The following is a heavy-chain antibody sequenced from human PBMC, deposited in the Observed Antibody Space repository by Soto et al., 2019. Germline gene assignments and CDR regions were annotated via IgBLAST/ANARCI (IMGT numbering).Heavy chain of an antibody. CDR1: GGSISSYY. CDR2: IYYSEST. D-gene: IGHD3-3*01. CDR3: ASSTYYDFWSGSATAMNFDY. Sequence: PSETLSLTCTVSGGSISSYYWSWIRQPPGKGLEWIGYIYYSESTNYNPSLKSRVTISVDTSKNQFSLKLSSVTAADTAVYYCASSTYYDFWSGSATAMNFDYWGQGTLVTVSS. J-gene: IGHJ4*02. V-gene: IGHV4-59*01.